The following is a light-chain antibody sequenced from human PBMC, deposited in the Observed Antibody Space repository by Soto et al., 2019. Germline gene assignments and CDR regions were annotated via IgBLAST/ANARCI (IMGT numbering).Light chain of an antibody. CDR3: QQYDDLTIT. V-gene: IGKV1-33*01. CDR2: DAS. CDR1: KVIDNY. Sequence: EITMTQSPSYLAASVGHSVTITCRECKVIDNYLNWYQQKPGKTPKLLIYDASNLDSGVPSRCSGSGSGTDFTFTISSLQPEDMATYYCQQYDDLTITFGQGTRLEIK. J-gene: IGKJ5*01.